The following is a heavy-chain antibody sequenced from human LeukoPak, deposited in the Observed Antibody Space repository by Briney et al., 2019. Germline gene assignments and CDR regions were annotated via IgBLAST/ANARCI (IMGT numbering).Heavy chain of an antibody. CDR3: ARGYYDSNAQLFDY. CDR1: GFTVSSDS. J-gene: IGHJ4*02. D-gene: IGHD3-22*01. Sequence: GGSLRLSCAASGFTVSSDSMSWVRQAPGKGLEWVSFISSSGSYIYYADSVKGRFTISRDNAKNSLYLQMNSLRAEDTAVYYCARGYYDSNAQLFDYWGQGTLVTVSS. CDR2: ISSSGSYI. V-gene: IGHV3-21*01.